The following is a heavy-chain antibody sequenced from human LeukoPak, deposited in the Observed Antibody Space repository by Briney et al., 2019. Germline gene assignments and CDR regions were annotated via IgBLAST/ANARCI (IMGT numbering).Heavy chain of an antibody. Sequence: GASVKVSCKASGYTFTSYGISWVRQAPGQGLEWMGWISAYNGNTNYAQKLQGRVTMATDTSTSTAYMELGSLRSDDTAVYYCARGPGNYYGSGSYYDPWGQGTLVTVSS. J-gene: IGHJ5*02. D-gene: IGHD3-10*01. CDR2: ISAYNGNT. CDR3: ARGPGNYYGSGSYYDP. V-gene: IGHV1-18*01. CDR1: GYTFTSYG.